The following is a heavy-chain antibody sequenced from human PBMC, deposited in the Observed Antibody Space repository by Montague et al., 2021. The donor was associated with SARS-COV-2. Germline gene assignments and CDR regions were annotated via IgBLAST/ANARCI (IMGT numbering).Heavy chain of an antibody. D-gene: IGHD3-16*01. CDR2: IDQSEKT. Sequence: SETLSLTCAVHTTSFSGYYKGWICKSPGQGLEWIGEIDQSEKTNYNPTLTGRFNISADTYKSQVSLKLNSVTAADTAVYYCVRGWGSWFHWGQGTLVTVSS. CDR1: TTSFSGYY. J-gene: IGHJ4*02. CDR3: VRGWGSWFH. V-gene: IGHV4-34*01.